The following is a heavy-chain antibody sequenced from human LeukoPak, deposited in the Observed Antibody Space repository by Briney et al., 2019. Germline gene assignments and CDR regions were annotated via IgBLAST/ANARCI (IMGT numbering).Heavy chain of an antibody. CDR3: ARERTVLAAAGHGAFDY. CDR2: IIPILGIA. Sequence: ASVKVSCKASGGTFSSYAISWVRQAPGQGLEWMGRIIPILGIANYAQKFQGRVTITADKSTSTAYMELRSLRSDDTAVYYCARERTVLAAAGHGAFDYWGQGTLVTVSS. V-gene: IGHV1-69*04. CDR1: GGTFSSYA. J-gene: IGHJ4*02. D-gene: IGHD6-13*01.